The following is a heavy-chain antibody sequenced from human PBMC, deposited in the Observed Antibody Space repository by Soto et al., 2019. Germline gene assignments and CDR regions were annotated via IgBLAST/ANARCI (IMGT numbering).Heavy chain of an antibody. CDR3: ARGSYPSITIFGVVTWFDP. J-gene: IGHJ5*02. CDR2: IIPIFGTA. D-gene: IGHD3-3*01. Sequence: VASVKVSCKASGGTFSSYAISWVRQAPGQGLEWMGGIIPIFGTANYAQKFQGRVTITADESTSTAYMELSSLRSEDTAVYYCARGSYPSITIFGVVTWFDPWGQGTLVTVSS. CDR1: GGTFSSYA. V-gene: IGHV1-69*13.